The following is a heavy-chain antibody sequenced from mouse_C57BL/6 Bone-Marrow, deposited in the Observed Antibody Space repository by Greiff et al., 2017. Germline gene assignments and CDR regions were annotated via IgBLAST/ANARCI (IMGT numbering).Heavy chain of an antibody. CDR3: ARGGLDY. D-gene: IGHD2-2*01. CDR1: GYTFTSYG. V-gene: IGHV1-81*01. Sequence: QVQLKESGAELARPGASVKLSCKASGYTFTSYGISWVKQRTGQGLEWIGEIYPRSGTTYYNEKFKGKATLTADKSSSTAYMELRSLTSEDAAGYFCARGGLDYWGQGTTLTVSS. CDR2: IYPRSGTT. J-gene: IGHJ2*01.